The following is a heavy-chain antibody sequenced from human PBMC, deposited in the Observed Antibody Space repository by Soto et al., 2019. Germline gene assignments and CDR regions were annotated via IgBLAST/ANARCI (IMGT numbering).Heavy chain of an antibody. Sequence: QVHLVQSGVEVKTPGASVKVSCQASGYTFFTYDISWVRQAPGQGLEWMGWISTYSGDTKYAQKFQGRVTMTTDTSTTTAYLELRTLRSDDTAVYYCARRHGPTTSENGCDPWGQGTRV. CDR2: ISTYSGDT. CDR3: ARRHGPTTSENGCDP. J-gene: IGHJ5*02. CDR1: GYTFFTYD. D-gene: IGHD5-12*01. V-gene: IGHV1-18*01.